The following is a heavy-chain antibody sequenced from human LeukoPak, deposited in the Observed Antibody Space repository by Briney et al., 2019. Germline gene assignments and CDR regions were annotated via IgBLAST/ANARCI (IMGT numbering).Heavy chain of an antibody. J-gene: IGHJ4*02. CDR1: GFTFSSYS. Sequence: GGSLRLSCAASGFTFSSYSMNWVRQAPGKGLEGVSSISSSSSYIYYADSVKGRFTISRDNAKNSLYLQMSSLRADDTAVYYCVSGHYNDYRSQGTLVTVSS. CDR2: ISSSSSYI. V-gene: IGHV3-21*01. CDR3: VSGHYNDY.